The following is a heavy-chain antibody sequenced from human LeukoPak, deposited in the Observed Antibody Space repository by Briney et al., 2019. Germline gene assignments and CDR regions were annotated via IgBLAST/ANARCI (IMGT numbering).Heavy chain of an antibody. D-gene: IGHD2-15*01. Sequence: SVKVSCKASGGTFSSYAISWVRQAPGQGLEWMGGIIPIFGTANYAQKFQSRVTITADKSTSTAYMELSSLRSEDTAVYYCAREGRIFPQGFDYWGQGTLVTVSS. J-gene: IGHJ4*02. CDR3: AREGRIFPQGFDY. CDR1: GGTFSSYA. CDR2: IIPIFGTA. V-gene: IGHV1-69*06.